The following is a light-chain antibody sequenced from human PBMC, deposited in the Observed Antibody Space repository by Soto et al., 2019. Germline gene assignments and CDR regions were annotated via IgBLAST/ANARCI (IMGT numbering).Light chain of an antibody. CDR2: GNS. V-gene: IGLV1-40*01. J-gene: IGLJ1*01. Sequence: QSVLTQPPSVSAAPRQKVTISCSGSSSNIRNNYVSWYQQLPGTAPKLLIYGNSNRPSGVPDRFSGSKSGTSASLAITGLQAEDEADYYCQSYDNSLSVYVFGTGTKVTV. CDR1: SSNIRNNY. CDR3: QSYDNSLSVYV.